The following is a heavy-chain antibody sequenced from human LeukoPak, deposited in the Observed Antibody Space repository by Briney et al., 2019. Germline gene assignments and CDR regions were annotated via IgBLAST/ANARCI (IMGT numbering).Heavy chain of an antibody. CDR1: GFNFGSAW. D-gene: IGHD6-19*01. CDR2: AEPDQREK. J-gene: IGHJ4*02. Sequence: GGSLRLTCVATGFNFGSAWMSWVRQAPGKGLEWVANAEPDQREKYYIDSVKGRFSVSRDNARNSLYLQMSSLRAEDTAVYYCTRDGSGWALDWGQGTLVTVSS. CDR3: TRDGSGWALD. V-gene: IGHV3-7*01.